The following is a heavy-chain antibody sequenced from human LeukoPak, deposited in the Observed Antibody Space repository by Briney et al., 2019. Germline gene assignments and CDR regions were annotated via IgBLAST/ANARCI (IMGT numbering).Heavy chain of an antibody. D-gene: IGHD6-13*01. Sequence: GGSLRLPCAASGFTFSSYGMSWVRQAPGKGLEWVSAISGSGGSTYYADSVKGRFTISRDNSKNTLYLQMNSLRAEDTAVYYCANLQMHSSSWSYWGQGTLVTVSS. CDR1: GFTFSSYG. J-gene: IGHJ4*02. CDR2: ISGSGGST. CDR3: ANLQMHSSSWSY. V-gene: IGHV3-23*01.